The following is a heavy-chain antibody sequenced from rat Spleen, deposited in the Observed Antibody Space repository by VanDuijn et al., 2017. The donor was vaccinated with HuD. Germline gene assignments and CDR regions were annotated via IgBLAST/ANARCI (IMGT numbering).Heavy chain of an antibody. CDR3: ARHGTTGIPTAFDY. Sequence: EVQLVESGGGLVQPGRSLKLSCVASGFTFSNSGMAWVRKTPTKGLEWVASIGAGGGNTYYRDSVKGRFTISRDNAKSTLYLQMDSLRSEDTATYYWARHGTTGIPTAFDYWGQGVMVTVSS. V-gene: IGHV5S13*01. CDR2: IGAGGGNT. D-gene: IGHD1-9*01. CDR1: GFTFSNSG. J-gene: IGHJ2*01.